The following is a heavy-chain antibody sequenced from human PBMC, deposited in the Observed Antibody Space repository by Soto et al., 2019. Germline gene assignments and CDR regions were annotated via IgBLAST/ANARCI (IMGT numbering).Heavy chain of an antibody. CDR3: ARDVYYYDSSGYKRWWYFDL. CDR2: IYYSGST. J-gene: IGHJ2*01. CDR1: GGSISSGGYY. D-gene: IGHD3-22*01. Sequence: QVQLQESGPGLVKPSQTLSLTCTVSGGSISSGGYYWSWIRQHPGKGLEWIGYIYYSGSTYYNPSLRSPFTLSVDTSKNQSSRKLSSVTAADTAVYYCARDVYYYDSSGYKRWWYFDLWGRGALVTVSS. V-gene: IGHV4-31*01.